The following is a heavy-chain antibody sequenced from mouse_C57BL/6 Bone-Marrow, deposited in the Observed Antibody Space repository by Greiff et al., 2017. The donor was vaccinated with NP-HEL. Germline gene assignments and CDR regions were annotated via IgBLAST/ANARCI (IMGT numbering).Heavy chain of an antibody. CDR1: GFTFSSYG. CDR3: ARRGRDYDDFDV. Sequence: EVNLVESGGDLVKPGGSLKLSCAASGFTFSSYGMSWVRQTPDKRLEWVATISSGGSYTYYPDSVKGRFTISRDNAKNTLYLQMSSLKSEDTAMFYCARRGRDYDDFDVWGTGTTVTVSS. D-gene: IGHD2-4*01. CDR2: ISSGGSYT. V-gene: IGHV5-6*02. J-gene: IGHJ1*03.